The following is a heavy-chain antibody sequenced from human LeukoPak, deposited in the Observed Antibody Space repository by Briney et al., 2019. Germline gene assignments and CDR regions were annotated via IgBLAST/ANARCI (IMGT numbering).Heavy chain of an antibody. CDR1: GFTLSSYS. V-gene: IGHV3-48*04. Sequence: GGSLRLSCAASGFTLSSYSMTWIRQDPEKGLEWVSYISSSGSTIYYADSVKGRFTISRDNAKNSLYLQMNSLRAEDTAVYYCAELGITMIGGVWGKGTTVTISS. D-gene: IGHD3-10*02. CDR3: AELGITMIGGV. J-gene: IGHJ6*04. CDR2: ISSSGSTI.